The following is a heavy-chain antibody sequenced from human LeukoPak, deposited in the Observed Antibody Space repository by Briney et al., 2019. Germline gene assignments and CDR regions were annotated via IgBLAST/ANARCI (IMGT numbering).Heavy chain of an antibody. D-gene: IGHD2-2*01. V-gene: IGHV3-23*01. CDR3: AKGCSSTSCYLGY. Sequence: RGSLRLSCAASGFTFSSYAMSWVRQAPGKGLEWVSAISGSGGSTYYADSVKGRFTISRDNSKNTLYLQMNSLRAEDTAVYYCAKGCSSTSCYLGYWGQGTLVTVSS. J-gene: IGHJ4*02. CDR2: ISGSGGST. CDR1: GFTFSSYA.